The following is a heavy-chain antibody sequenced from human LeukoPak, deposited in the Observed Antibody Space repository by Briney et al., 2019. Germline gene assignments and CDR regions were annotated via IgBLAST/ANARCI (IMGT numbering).Heavy chain of an antibody. V-gene: IGHV3-23*01. Sequence: GGSLRLSCAASGFTFSTYAMSWVRQAPGKGLEWVSGISGGGDRTFFADSVKGRFTISRDNSKNTLYLQMNSLRVEDTAVYYCARHRVYLREFDYWAQGNLVRVFS. D-gene: IGHD5/OR15-5a*01. J-gene: IGHJ4*02. CDR1: GFTFSTYA. CDR2: ISGGGDRT. CDR3: ARHRVYLREFDY.